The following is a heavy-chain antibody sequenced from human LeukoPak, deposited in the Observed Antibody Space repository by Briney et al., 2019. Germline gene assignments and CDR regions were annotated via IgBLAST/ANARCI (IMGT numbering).Heavy chain of an antibody. D-gene: IGHD3-10*01. CDR2: IVGSGETI. CDR1: GLTFSSYE. Sequence: GGSLRLSCGASGLTFSSYEMTWVRQAPGKGLEWVSYIVGSGETIYSAASVKGRFTISRDNAKNSLYLQMNSLRAEDTAVYYCVRDRTVGSGKNAFDMWGQGTMVTVSS. V-gene: IGHV3-48*03. J-gene: IGHJ3*02. CDR3: VRDRTVGSGKNAFDM.